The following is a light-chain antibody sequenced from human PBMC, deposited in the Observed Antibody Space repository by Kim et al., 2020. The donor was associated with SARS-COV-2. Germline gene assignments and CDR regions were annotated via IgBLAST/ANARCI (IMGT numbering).Light chain of an antibody. CDR2: GAS. CDR1: QSVSSN. Sequence: SVSPRGRATLAGRASQSVSSNLAWYQQNPGQAPRLLIFGASIMATGIPTRLSGSGSETEFTLTISSLQSEDFAVYYCHQYNNWPHTFGQGTKLEI. CDR3: HQYNNWPHT. J-gene: IGKJ2*01. V-gene: IGKV3-15*01.